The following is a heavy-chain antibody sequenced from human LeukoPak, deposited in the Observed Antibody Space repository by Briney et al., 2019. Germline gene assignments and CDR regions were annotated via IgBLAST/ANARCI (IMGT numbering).Heavy chain of an antibody. CDR2: INHSGST. CDR1: GGSFSGYY. CDR3: ARGRVENVLRYFDWLYYYMDV. J-gene: IGHJ6*03. V-gene: IGHV4-34*01. Sequence: SETLSLTCAVCGGSFSGYYWSWIRQPPGKGLEWIGEINHSGSTNYNPSLKSRVTISVDTSKNQFSLKLSSVTAADTAVYYCARGRVENVLRYFDWLYYYMDVWGKGTTVTVSS. D-gene: IGHD3-9*01.